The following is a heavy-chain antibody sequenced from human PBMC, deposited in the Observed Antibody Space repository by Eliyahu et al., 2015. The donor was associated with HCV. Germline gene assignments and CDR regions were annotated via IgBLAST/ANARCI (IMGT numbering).Heavy chain of an antibody. J-gene: IGHJ4*02. CDR3: AKDRGIVGATTLDY. CDR1: GFTFRSYA. D-gene: IGHD1-26*01. Sequence: EVQLLESGGGLVQPGGSLXLSXAASGFTFRSYAMSWVRQAPGKGLGXVSAIXGSXGXTYYADSVKGXFTISRDNSKNTLYLQMNSLRAEDTAVYYCAKDRGIVGATTLDYWGQGTLVTVSS. CDR2: IXGSXGXT. V-gene: IGHV3-23*01.